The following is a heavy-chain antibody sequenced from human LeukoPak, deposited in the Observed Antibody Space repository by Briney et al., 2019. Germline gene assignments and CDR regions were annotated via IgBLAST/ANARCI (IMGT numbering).Heavy chain of an antibody. CDR1: GFTFSDHY. D-gene: IGHD5-18*01. CDR2: IYYSGST. Sequence: GSLRLSCVVSGFTFSDHYMEWVRQAPGKGLEWIGSIYYSGSTYYNPSLKSRVTISVDTSKSQFSLKLSSVTAADTAVYYCARDMVDRDMVKSLGWFDPWGQGTLVTVSS. J-gene: IGHJ5*02. CDR3: ARDMVDRDMVKSLGWFDP. V-gene: IGHV4-38-2*02.